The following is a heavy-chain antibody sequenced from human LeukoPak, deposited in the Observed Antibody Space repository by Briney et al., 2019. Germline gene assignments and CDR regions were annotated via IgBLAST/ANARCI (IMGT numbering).Heavy chain of an antibody. CDR1: GGNFINYV. D-gene: IGHD6-6*01. CDR2: ITPFFGVA. J-gene: IGHJ6*02. CDR3: ARDTNEEYSSSSDGLAV. Sequence: SSVKVSCKGSGGNFINYVSHWVRHAPIQVLDWMGKITPFFGVANYAQTFQDRVTFTADKITNTAYMQISSLKSEDTAVYFCARDTNEEYSSSSDGLAVWGQGTTVTVSS. V-gene: IGHV1-69*04.